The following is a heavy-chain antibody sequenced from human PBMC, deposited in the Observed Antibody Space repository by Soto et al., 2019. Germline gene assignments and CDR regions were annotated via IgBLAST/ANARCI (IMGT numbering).Heavy chain of an antibody. D-gene: IGHD4-17*01. V-gene: IGHV3-23*01. CDR1: GFTFSSYA. CDR2: ISGSGGST. J-gene: IGHJ5*02. CDR3: AKDLSFDYGDYQFDP. Sequence: EVQLLESGGGLVQPGGSLRLSCAASGFTFSSYAMSWVRQAPGKGLEWVSAISGSGGSTYYADSVKGRFTISRDNSKNTVYLQMNSLRAEDPAVYYCAKDLSFDYGDYQFDPWGQGTLVTVSS.